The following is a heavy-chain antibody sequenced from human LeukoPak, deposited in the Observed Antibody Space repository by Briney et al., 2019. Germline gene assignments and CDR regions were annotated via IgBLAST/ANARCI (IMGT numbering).Heavy chain of an antibody. CDR3: ARGGSLSGYNVY. CDR2: IKQDGSEK. Sequence: PGGSLRLSCAASGFTFSSYWMTWVRQAPGKGLEWVANIKQDGSEKYYVDSVKGRFTISRDDAKSSLYLQMNSLRAEDTAVYFCARGGSLSGYNVYWGQGTLVTVSP. CDR1: GFTFSSYW. J-gene: IGHJ4*02. D-gene: IGHD3-22*01. V-gene: IGHV3-7*01.